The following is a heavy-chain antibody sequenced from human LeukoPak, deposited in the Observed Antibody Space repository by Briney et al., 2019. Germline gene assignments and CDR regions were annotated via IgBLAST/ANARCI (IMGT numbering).Heavy chain of an antibody. CDR1: GFTFDDYA. Sequence: GGSLRLSCAASGFTFDDYAMHWVRQAPGKGLEWVSLISGDGGSTYYADSVKGRFTISRDNSKNSLYLQMNSLRTEDTALYYCAKVRDIGEDVGLSFDYWGQGTLVTVSS. J-gene: IGHJ4*02. V-gene: IGHV3-43*02. CDR3: AKVRDIGEDVGLSFDY. D-gene: IGHD5-12*01. CDR2: ISGDGGST.